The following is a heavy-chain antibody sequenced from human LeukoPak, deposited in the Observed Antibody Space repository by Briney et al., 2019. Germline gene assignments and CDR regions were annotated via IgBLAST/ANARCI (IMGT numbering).Heavy chain of an antibody. CDR1: GGSFSTYY. CDR3: ARAPQLYHFDY. CDR2: IYDSGST. D-gene: IGHD2-8*01. J-gene: IGHJ4*02. V-gene: IGHV4-59*01. Sequence: TSETLSLTCTVSGGSFSTYYWSWIRQPPGKGLEWIGYIYDSGSTDYNPSLKSRVTISVDTSKTQFSLQVTSVTAADTAVYYCARAPQLYHFDYWGQGTLVTVSS.